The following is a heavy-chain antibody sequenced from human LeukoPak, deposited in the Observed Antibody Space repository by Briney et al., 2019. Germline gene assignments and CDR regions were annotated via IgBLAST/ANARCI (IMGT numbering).Heavy chain of an antibody. V-gene: IGHV3-48*01. Sequence: PGGSLRLSCAASGFTFSSYSMNWVRQAPGKGLEWVSYISSSSSTIYYADSVKGRFTISRDNAKNSLYLQMNSLRAEDTAVYYCARTTMVRGVMIAFDIWGQGTMVTVSS. D-gene: IGHD3-10*01. CDR1: GFTFSSYS. J-gene: IGHJ3*02. CDR2: ISSSSSTI. CDR3: ARTTMVRGVMIAFDI.